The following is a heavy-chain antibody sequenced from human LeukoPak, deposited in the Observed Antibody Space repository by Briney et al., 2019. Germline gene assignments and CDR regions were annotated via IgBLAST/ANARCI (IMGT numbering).Heavy chain of an antibody. CDR3: ARDRRSSWYVDS. CDR1: GYTFTSYY. V-gene: IGHV1-2*02. D-gene: IGHD6-13*01. Sequence: ASVKVSCKTSGYTFTSYYIHWVRQAPGQGLEWMGWINPSSGGTEYAQKFQGRVTMTGDTSISTAYMELSRLRSDDTAVYYCARDRRSSWYVDSWGQRTLVTVSS. J-gene: IGHJ4*02. CDR2: INPSSGGT.